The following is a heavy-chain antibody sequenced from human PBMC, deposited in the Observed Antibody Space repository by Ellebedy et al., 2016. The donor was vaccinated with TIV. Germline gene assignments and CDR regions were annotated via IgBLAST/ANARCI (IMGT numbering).Heavy chain of an antibody. CDR2: FGVSGDST. CDR3: ARGRSGTYIHHAFDY. V-gene: IGHV3-23*01. D-gene: IGHD1-14*01. J-gene: IGHJ4*02. CDR1: GFTFSNYA. Sequence: PGGSLRLSCAASGFTFSNYAMNWVRQAPGKGLEWVSGFGVSGDSTYYADSVKGRFTISRDNSKNILYLQMNSLRAEDTAIYYCARGRSGTYIHHAFDYWGLGTLVTVSS.